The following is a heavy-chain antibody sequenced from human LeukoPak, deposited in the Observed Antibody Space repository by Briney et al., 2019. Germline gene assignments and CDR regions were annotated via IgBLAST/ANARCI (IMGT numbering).Heavy chain of an antibody. D-gene: IGHD4-11*01. CDR3: ATDRSNIGGYYFDY. Sequence: GGSLRLSCAASGFTFSSYWMSWVRQAPGKGLEWVANIKQDGSEKYYVDSVKGRFTISRDNAKNSLYLQMNSLRAEDTAVYYCATDRSNIGGYYFDYWGQGTLVTVSS. V-gene: IGHV3-7*01. CDR1: GFTFSSYW. J-gene: IGHJ4*02. CDR2: IKQDGSEK.